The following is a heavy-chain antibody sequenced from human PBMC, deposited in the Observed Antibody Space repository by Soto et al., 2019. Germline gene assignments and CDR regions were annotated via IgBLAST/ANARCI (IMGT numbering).Heavy chain of an antibody. D-gene: IGHD4-17*01. Sequence: PGGSLRLSCAASDFGFTNYGKRSVRPDPGKGLEXVSXXRXXRXXXXXKXXXSGKGRFTISRDNSKNTLYLQMSSLRAEDTAVYYCVKDPTDYGDNYWGQGTLVT. CDR2: XRXXRXXXXX. CDR3: VKDPTDYGDNY. J-gene: IGHJ4*02. CDR1: DFGFTNYG. V-gene: IGHV3-23*01.